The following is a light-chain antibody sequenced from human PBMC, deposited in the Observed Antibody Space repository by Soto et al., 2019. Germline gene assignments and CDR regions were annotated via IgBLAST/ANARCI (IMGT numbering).Light chain of an antibody. J-gene: IGLJ3*02. CDR3: GTWDSSLCVWV. CDR2: ENN. Sequence: QSVLTQPPSVSAAPGQKVTISCSGSSSNIGNNYVSWYQQLPGTAPKLLIYENNKRPSGIPDRFSGSKSGTSATLGITGLQTGDEADYYCGTWDSSLCVWVFGGGTKVTVL. V-gene: IGLV1-51*02. CDR1: SSNIGNNY.